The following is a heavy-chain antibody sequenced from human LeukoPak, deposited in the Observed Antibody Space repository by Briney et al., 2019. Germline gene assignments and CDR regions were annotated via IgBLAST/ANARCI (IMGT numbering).Heavy chain of an antibody. CDR1: GFTFSSYG. Sequence: GRSLRLSCAASGFTFSSYGMHWVRQAPGKGLEWVAVISYDGSNKYYADSVKGRFTISRDNSKNTLYLQMNSLRAEDTAVYYCARDQGDDDSSGYYEGEGAFDIWGQGTMVTVSS. D-gene: IGHD3-22*01. V-gene: IGHV3-30*03. CDR2: ISYDGSNK. J-gene: IGHJ3*02. CDR3: ARDQGDDDSSGYYEGEGAFDI.